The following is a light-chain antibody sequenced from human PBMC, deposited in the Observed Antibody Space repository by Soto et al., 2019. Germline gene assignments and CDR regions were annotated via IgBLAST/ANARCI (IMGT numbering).Light chain of an antibody. CDR3: QETNKFPT. V-gene: IGKV1D-12*01. CDR2: AAS. CDR1: QGISTW. Sequence: DIQMTQSPSSVSASVGDRVTITCRASQGISTWLAWYQQKPGKAPKLLIYAASRLQSGVPSRFSGSGSGTDFPLTSSSLQPEDFATYYWQETNKFPTFGQGTRLEIK. J-gene: IGKJ5*01.